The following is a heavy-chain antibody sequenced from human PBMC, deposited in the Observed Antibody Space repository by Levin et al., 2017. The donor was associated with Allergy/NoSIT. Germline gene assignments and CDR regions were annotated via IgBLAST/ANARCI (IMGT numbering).Heavy chain of an antibody. V-gene: IGHV1-69*13. J-gene: IGHJ6*02. CDR3: ARVGWNDVRMDG. CDR2: IIPIFGTA. CDR1: GGTFSSYA. Sequence: EASVKVSCKASGGTFSSYAISWVRQAPGQGLEWMGGIIPIFGTANYAQKFQGRVTITADESTSTAYMELSSLRSEDTAVYYCARVGWNDVRMDGWGQGTTVTVSS. D-gene: IGHD1-1*01.